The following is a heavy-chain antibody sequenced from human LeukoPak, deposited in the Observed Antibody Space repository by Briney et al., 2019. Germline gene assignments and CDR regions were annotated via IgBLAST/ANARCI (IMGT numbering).Heavy chain of an antibody. CDR2: ISSSSSTI. CDR3: AREVEMATIDY. J-gene: IGHJ4*02. Sequence: PGGSLRLSCAASGFTFSSYSMNWVRQAPGKGLEWVSYISSSSSTIYYADSVKGRFTISRDNAKNSLYLQMNSLRAEDTAVYYCAREVEMATIDYWGQGTLVTVSS. V-gene: IGHV3-48*04. CDR1: GFTFSSYS. D-gene: IGHD5-24*01.